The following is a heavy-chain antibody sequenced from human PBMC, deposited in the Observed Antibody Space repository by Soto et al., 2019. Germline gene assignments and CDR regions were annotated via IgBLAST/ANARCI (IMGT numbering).Heavy chain of an antibody. Sequence: MQLVQSGAEVKKPGASVKVSCKASGYSFTSYEINWVRQATGQGPEWMGWMNPNSGDTGYSHKFQGRVTMTRNTSISTAYMQLSSLRSEDTAVYYCAIVLGEAFDLWGQGTMVTVSS. CDR1: GYSFTSYE. CDR3: AIVLGEAFDL. D-gene: IGHD6-6*01. J-gene: IGHJ3*01. CDR2: MNPNSGDT. V-gene: IGHV1-8*01.